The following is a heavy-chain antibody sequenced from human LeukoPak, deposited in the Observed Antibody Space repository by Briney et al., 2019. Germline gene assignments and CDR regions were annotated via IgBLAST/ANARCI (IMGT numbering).Heavy chain of an antibody. CDR2: INPNSGTT. J-gene: IGHJ5*02. Sequence: ASVKVSCKATGYTFTAYYMQWVRQAPGQGLEWMVWINPNSGTTNCAQKFQGRVTMTRDTSISTAYMELNRLRSDDTAIYYCASIAARRDLRPPVPWGQGTLVTVSS. CDR3: ASIAARRDLRPPVP. V-gene: IGHV1-2*02. D-gene: IGHD6-6*01. CDR1: GYTFTAYY.